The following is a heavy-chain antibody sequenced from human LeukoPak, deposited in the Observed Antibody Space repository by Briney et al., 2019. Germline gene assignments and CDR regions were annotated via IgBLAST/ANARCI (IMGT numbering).Heavy chain of an antibody. Sequence: GGSLRLSCAASGFTFSSYAMHWVRQAPGKGLEWVAVISYDGSNKYYADSVKGRFTISRDNSKNTLYLQMNSLGAEDTAVYYCARGAWYYDSSGPKDYWGQGTLVTVSS. CDR3: ARGAWYYDSSGPKDY. V-gene: IGHV3-30-3*01. CDR1: GFTFSSYA. D-gene: IGHD3-22*01. CDR2: ISYDGSNK. J-gene: IGHJ4*02.